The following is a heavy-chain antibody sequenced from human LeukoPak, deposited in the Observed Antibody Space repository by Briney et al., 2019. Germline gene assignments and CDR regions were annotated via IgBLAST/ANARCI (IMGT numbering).Heavy chain of an antibody. J-gene: IGHJ4*02. D-gene: IGHD5-12*01. V-gene: IGHV3-66*01. CDR2: IYSGGTT. Sequence: PGGALRLSCAASGVTVSSNFMTSVRQAPGKGVECVSVIYSGGTTYYADSVKGGFIIPRDNSKHTLYLQMNTLRGEDTAMYYSARATDRGYDPFGSWGQGTLVTVSS. CDR3: ARATDRGYDPFGS. CDR1: GVTVSSNF.